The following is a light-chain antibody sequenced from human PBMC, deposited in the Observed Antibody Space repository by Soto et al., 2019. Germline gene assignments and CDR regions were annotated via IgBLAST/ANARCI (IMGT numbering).Light chain of an antibody. CDR1: SSDVGGYNY. CDR2: DVT. Sequence: QSVLTQPASVSGSPGQSITISCTGTSSDVGGYNYVSWYQQHPVKAPKLMIYDVTNRPSGVSDRFPGSKSGNTASLTISGLQAEDEADYYCSSYTSSSTPYVFGTVTKLTVL. V-gene: IGLV2-14*01. J-gene: IGLJ1*01. CDR3: SSYTSSSTPYV.